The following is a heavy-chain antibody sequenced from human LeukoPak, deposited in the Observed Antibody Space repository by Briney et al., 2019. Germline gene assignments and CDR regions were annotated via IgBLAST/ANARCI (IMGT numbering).Heavy chain of an antibody. D-gene: IGHD3-10*01. Sequence: PSETLSLTCTVSGGSISSYYWSWIRQPPGKGLEGIGYIYYSGSTNYNPSLKSRVTISVDTSKNQFSLKLSSVTAADTAVYYCARVSGGYYGSGSPPHFDYWGQGTLVTVSS. J-gene: IGHJ4*02. CDR3: ARVSGGYYGSGSPPHFDY. CDR1: GGSISSYY. V-gene: IGHV4-59*01. CDR2: IYYSGST.